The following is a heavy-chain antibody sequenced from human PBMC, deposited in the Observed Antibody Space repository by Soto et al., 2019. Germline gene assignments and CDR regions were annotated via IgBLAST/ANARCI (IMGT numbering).Heavy chain of an antibody. J-gene: IGHJ4*02. V-gene: IGHV5-51*01. CDR2: INPADSDT. CDR3: VRPDSTGYYSH. CDR1: GYSFTNYW. D-gene: IGHD3-9*01. Sequence: HGESLKISCKGSGYSFTNYWLGWVRQMPGKGLEWMGIINPADSDTRYSPSFQGQVTVSVDKSISTAYLQRGSLKASDTAMYYCVRPDSTGYYSHWGQGTPVTVSS.